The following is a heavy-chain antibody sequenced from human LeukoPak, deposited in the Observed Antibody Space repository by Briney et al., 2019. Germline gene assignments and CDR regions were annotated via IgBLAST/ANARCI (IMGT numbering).Heavy chain of an antibody. CDR1: GYTFTSYY. D-gene: IGHD2-2*01. V-gene: IGHV1-46*01. J-gene: IGHJ4*02. Sequence: ASVKVSCKASGYTFTSYYMHWVRQAPGQGLEWMGIINPSGGSTSYAQKFQGRVTMTEDTSTDTAYMELSSLRSEDTAVYYCATDLASSTSIKSGYWGQGTLVTVSS. CDR2: INPSGGST. CDR3: ATDLASSTSIKSGY.